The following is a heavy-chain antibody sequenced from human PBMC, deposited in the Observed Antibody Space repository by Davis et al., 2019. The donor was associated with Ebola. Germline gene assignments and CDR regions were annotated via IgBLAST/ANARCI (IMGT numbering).Heavy chain of an antibody. Sequence: PSETLSLTCTVSGGSISSGGYYWSWIRQPPGKGLEWIGEINHSGSTNYNPSLKSRVTISVDTSKNQFSLKLSSVTAADTAVYYCANRWDWGQGTLVTVSS. D-gene: IGHD4-23*01. CDR1: GGSISSGGYY. V-gene: IGHV4-39*07. CDR3: ANRWD. J-gene: IGHJ4*02. CDR2: INHSGST.